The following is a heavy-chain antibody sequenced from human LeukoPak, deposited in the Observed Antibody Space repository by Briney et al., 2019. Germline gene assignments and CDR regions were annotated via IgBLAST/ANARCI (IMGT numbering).Heavy chain of an antibody. D-gene: IGHD3-22*01. V-gene: IGHV3-48*03. CDR1: GFTFSSYE. CDR3: ARDYYDNSGRFDY. J-gene: IGHJ4*02. Sequence: PGGSLRLSCAAYGFTFSSYEMNWVRQVPGKGLEWVSYISGSGSTIYYADSVKGRFTISRDNAKNSLYLQMNSLRAEDTAVYYCARDYYDNSGRFDYWGQGTLVTVSS. CDR2: ISGSGSTI.